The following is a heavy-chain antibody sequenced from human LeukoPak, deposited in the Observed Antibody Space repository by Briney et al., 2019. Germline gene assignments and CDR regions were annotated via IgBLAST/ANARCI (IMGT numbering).Heavy chain of an antibody. CDR2: IYYSGST. Sequence: PSETLSLTCTVSGGSISSYYWSWIRKPPGRGLEYIGFIYYSGSTKYNPSLKSRVTISVDTSKNQFYLKLNSVTAADTAVYYCARRSKSGYSFDNWGQGTLVTVSS. J-gene: IGHJ4*02. D-gene: IGHD5-12*01. CDR3: ARRSKSGYSFDN. CDR1: GGSISSYY. V-gene: IGHV4-59*01.